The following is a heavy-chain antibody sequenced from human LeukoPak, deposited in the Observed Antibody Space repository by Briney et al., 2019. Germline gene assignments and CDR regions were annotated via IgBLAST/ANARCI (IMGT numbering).Heavy chain of an antibody. J-gene: IGHJ6*03. CDR2: NSSTSIAI. D-gene: IGHD1-26*01. V-gene: IGHV3-21*01. Sequence: PGGSLRLSCTTSGFLFHTYTMHWVRQAPGQGLEWVSSNSSTSIAIYYVDSVKGRFTISRDNAKSSLYLQMNSLRAEDTAVYYCARDPYSGSYGDYYYYYMDVWGKGTTVTISS. CDR1: GFLFHTYT. CDR3: ARDPYSGSYGDYYYYYMDV.